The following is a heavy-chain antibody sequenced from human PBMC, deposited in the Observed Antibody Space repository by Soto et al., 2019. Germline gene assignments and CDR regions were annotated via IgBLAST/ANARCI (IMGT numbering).Heavy chain of an antibody. J-gene: IGHJ4*02. D-gene: IGHD5-18*01. Sequence: DVQLLESGGGLVQPGGSLRLSCAASGFSFSNYADYAMSWVRQAPGKGLEWVSVISGPGDSTYYADSVKGHFTISRDNSNNTLYLQMNSLRAEDTAVYYCAKAQSAYSYGFYDYRGQGTLVTVSS. CDR2: ISGPGDST. CDR3: AKAQSAYSYGFYDY. V-gene: IGHV3-23*01. CDR1: GFSFSNYADYA.